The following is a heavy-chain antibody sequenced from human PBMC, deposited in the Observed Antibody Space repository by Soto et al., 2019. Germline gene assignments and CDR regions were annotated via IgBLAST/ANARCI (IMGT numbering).Heavy chain of an antibody. CDR3: ASFTIFGVVINN. CDR2: INAGNGNT. D-gene: IGHD3-3*01. CDR1: GYAFTSYA. Sequence: QVQLVQCGAEVKKPGDSVKVSCKASGYAFTSYAMHWVCQAPGQRLEWMGWINAGNGNTKYSQKFQGRVTITRDTSASTAYMELSSLRSEDTAVYYCASFTIFGVVINNWGQGTLVTVSS. J-gene: IGHJ4*02. V-gene: IGHV1-3*01.